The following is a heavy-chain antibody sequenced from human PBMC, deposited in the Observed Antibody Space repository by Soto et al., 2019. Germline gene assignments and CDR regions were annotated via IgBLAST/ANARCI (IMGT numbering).Heavy chain of an antibody. V-gene: IGHV1-3*01. CDR1: GYTFTSYA. D-gene: IGHD4-4*01. CDR3: ARADYSNYEAFDY. J-gene: IGHJ4*02. Sequence: GASVKVSCKASGYTFTSYAIHWVRQAPGQRLEWMGWINAGNGNTKYSQKFQGRVTITRDTSASTAYMELSSLRSEDTAVYYCARADYSNYEAFDYWGQGTLVTVSS. CDR2: INAGNGNT.